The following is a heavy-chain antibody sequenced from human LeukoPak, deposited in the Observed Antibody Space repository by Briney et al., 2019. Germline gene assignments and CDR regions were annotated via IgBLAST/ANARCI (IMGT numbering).Heavy chain of an antibody. Sequence: ASVKVSCKVSGYTLTELSMHWVRQAPGQGLEWMGWINPNSGGTNYAQKFQGWVTMTRDTSISTAYMELSRLRSDDTAVYYCARGSSSGTDHYYYYGMDVWGQGTTVTVSS. V-gene: IGHV1-2*04. J-gene: IGHJ6*02. CDR1: GYTLTELS. D-gene: IGHD6-19*01. CDR2: INPNSGGT. CDR3: ARGSSSGTDHYYYYGMDV.